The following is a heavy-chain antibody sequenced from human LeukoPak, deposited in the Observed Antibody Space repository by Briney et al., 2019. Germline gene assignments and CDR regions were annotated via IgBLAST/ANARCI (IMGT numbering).Heavy chain of an antibody. V-gene: IGHV1-46*01. J-gene: IGHJ4*02. Sequence: ASVKVSCRASGYTFTSYAISWVRQAPGQGLEWMGIINPSGGSTSYAQKFQGRVTMTRDTSTSTVYMELSSLRSEDTAVYYCARGLGWELPGYWGQGTLVTVSS. CDR1: GYTFTSYA. CDR3: ARGLGWELPGY. CDR2: INPSGGST. D-gene: IGHD1-26*01.